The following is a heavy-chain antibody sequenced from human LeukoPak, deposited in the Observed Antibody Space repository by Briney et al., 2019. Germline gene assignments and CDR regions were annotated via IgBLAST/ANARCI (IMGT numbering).Heavy chain of an antibody. CDR2: IYTSGST. Sequence: PSETLSPTCTVSGGSISSYYWSWIRQPAGKGLEWIGRIYTSGSTNYNPSLKSRVTMSVDTSKNQFSLKLSSVTAADTAVYYCLATRRERGYYYYMDVWGKGTTVTISS. D-gene: IGHD5-12*01. CDR3: LATRRERGYYYYMDV. V-gene: IGHV4-4*07. CDR1: GGSISSYY. J-gene: IGHJ6*03.